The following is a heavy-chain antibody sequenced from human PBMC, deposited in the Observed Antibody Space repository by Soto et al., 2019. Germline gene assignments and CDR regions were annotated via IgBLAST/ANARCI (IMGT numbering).Heavy chain of an antibody. V-gene: IGHV3-53*04. CDR3: ARGSCSGGSCYQEILFFDY. Sequence: GGSLRLSCAASGFTVSSNYMSWVRQAPGKGLEWVSVIYSGGSTYYADSVKGRFTISRHNSKNTLYLQMNSLRAEDTAVYYCARGSCSGGSCYQEILFFDYWGQGTLVTVSS. D-gene: IGHD2-15*01. CDR2: IYSGGST. J-gene: IGHJ4*02. CDR1: GFTVSSNY.